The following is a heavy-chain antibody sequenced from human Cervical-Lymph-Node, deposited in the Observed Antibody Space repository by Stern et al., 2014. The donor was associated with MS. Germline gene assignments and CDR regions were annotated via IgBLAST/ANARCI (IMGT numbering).Heavy chain of an antibody. J-gene: IGHJ4*02. CDR2: ISWNSGSI. D-gene: IGHD6-13*01. Sequence: EVQLVESGGGLVQPGRSLRLSCAASGFTFDDYAMHWVRQAPGKGLEWVSGISWNSGSIGYADSVKGRFTISRDNAKNSLYLQMNSLRAEDTALYYCAKDERIAAAGSFDYWGQGTLVTVSS. CDR1: GFTFDDYA. CDR3: AKDERIAAAGSFDY. V-gene: IGHV3-9*01.